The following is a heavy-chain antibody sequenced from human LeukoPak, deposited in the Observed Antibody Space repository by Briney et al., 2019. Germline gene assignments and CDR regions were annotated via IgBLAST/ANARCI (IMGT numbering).Heavy chain of an antibody. V-gene: IGHV3-33*01. Sequence: GGSLRLSSAASGFTFSSYGMHWVRQAPGKGLEWVAVIWYDGSNKYYADSVKGRFTISRDNSKNTLYLQMNSLRAEGTAVYYCARVSDSSGYYYFDYWGQGTLVTVSS. D-gene: IGHD3-22*01. CDR3: ARVSDSSGYYYFDY. CDR2: IWYDGSNK. J-gene: IGHJ4*02. CDR1: GFTFSSYG.